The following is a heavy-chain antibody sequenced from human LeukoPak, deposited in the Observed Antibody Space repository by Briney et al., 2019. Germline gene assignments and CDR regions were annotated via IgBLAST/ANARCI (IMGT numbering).Heavy chain of an antibody. V-gene: IGHV3-30*02. Sequence: GGSLRLSCAASGFTLSNYGMHWVRQAPGKGLDWVAFIPHDGSDERYADSVKGRFTISRDNSKNTLHLQMNTLTTEDTAVYYCAKRRLEDSGTYGGGFDFWGQGTMVTVSS. D-gene: IGHD4-23*01. CDR3: AKRRLEDSGTYGGGFDF. CDR1: GFTLSNYG. CDR2: IPHDGSDE. J-gene: IGHJ3*01.